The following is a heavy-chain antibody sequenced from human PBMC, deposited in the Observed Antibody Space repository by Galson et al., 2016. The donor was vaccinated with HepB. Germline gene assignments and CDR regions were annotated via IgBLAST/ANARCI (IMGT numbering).Heavy chain of an antibody. D-gene: IGHD5-12*01. Sequence: SLRLSCADCGFTFSSFQMTWIRQAPGKGLDWVAHISGSGSSIYYGDSVRGRSTISEDNANNSLYLQMSSLREEATAIYYCARDTKWRPRGSDHWGQGTLVTVSS. J-gene: IGHJ5*02. CDR1: GFTFSSFQ. CDR2: ISGSGSSI. CDR3: ARDTKWRPRGSDH. V-gene: IGHV3-11*01.